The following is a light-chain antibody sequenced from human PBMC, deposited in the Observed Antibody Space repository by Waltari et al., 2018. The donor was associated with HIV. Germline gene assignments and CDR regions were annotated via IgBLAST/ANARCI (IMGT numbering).Light chain of an antibody. CDR2: DVT. CDR3: TSYRSINNLV. CDR1: TRDIGGYHF. V-gene: IGLV2-14*03. J-gene: IGLJ1*01. Sequence: QSALTQPTSVSASPGTSITISCAGTTRDIGGYHFVSWYQQHHGKAPTLIIYDVTLPPAVVSSRFSGSKSGNTASLTVSVLQPDDDAYYYCTSYRSINNLVFGAATKVTVL.